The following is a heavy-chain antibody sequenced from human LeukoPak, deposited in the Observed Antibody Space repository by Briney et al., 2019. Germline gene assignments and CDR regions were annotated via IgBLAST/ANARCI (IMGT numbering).Heavy chain of an antibody. V-gene: IGHV3-30-3*01. J-gene: IGHJ4*02. CDR1: GFSFNTFG. CDR3: ARDWGGTRCTSTSCYPFDY. CDR2: ISHDGSNK. Sequence: GGSLRLSCAASGFSFNTFGMDWVRQAPGKGLEWVASISHDGSNKYYADSVKGRFTISRDNAKNSLYLQMNSLRAEDTAVYYCARDWGGTRCTSTSCYPFDYWGQGTLVTVSS. D-gene: IGHD2-2*01.